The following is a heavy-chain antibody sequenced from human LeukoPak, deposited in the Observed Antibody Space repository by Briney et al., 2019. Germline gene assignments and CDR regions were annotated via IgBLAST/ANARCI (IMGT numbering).Heavy chain of an antibody. CDR2: ISYDGSNE. J-gene: IGHJ4*02. D-gene: IGHD2-15*01. Sequence: GGSLRLSCAASGFSFRSFAMHWVRQAPGKGLEWVTLISYDGSNEYYADSVKGRFTISRDNSKNTLYLQMNSLRAEDTAVFYCARDLLGYCSGGSCYPYYFDYWGQGTLVTVSS. CDR1: GFSFRSFA. CDR3: ARDLLGYCSGGSCYPYYFDY. V-gene: IGHV3-30-3*01.